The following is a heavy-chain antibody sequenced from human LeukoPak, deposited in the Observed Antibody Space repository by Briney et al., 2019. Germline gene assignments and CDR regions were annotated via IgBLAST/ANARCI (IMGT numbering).Heavy chain of an antibody. Sequence: PSETLSLTCAVYGGSFSGYYWSWIRQPPGKGLEWIGEINHSVSTNYNPSLKSRVTISVDTSKNQFSLKLSSVTAADTAVYYCARGSAWAAAGTMYNWFDPWGQGTLVTVSS. CDR1: GGSFSGYY. J-gene: IGHJ5*02. D-gene: IGHD6-13*01. CDR3: ARGSAWAAAGTMYNWFDP. CDR2: INHSVST. V-gene: IGHV4-34*01.